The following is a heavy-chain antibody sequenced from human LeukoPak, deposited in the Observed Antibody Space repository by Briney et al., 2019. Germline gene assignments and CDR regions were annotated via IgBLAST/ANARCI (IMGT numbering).Heavy chain of an antibody. CDR1: GGTFSSYA. J-gene: IGHJ3*01. CDR3: VRPLTTSSSGWDDAFDV. Sequence: SVKVSCKASGGTFSSYAISWVRQVPGQGLQWMGGVSPIFGTASYGPNFQGRVTIAADESATTTYMELSSLKSEDTAVYYCVRPLTTSSSGWDDAFDVWGQGTMVTVSS. CDR2: VSPIFGTA. V-gene: IGHV1-69*01. D-gene: IGHD2/OR15-2a*01.